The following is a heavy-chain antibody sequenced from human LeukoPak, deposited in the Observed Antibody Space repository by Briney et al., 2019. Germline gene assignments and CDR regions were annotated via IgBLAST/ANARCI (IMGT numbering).Heavy chain of an antibody. V-gene: IGHV3-66*02. J-gene: IGHJ4*02. CDR1: GFTFSSYW. CDR3: ARDLEGPFDY. CDR2: IYSGGST. Sequence: PGGSLRLSCAASGFTFSSYWMSWVRQAPGKGLEWVSVIYSGGSTYYADSVKGRFTISRDNSKNTLYLQMNSLRAEDTAVYYCARDLEGPFDYWGQGTLVTVSS.